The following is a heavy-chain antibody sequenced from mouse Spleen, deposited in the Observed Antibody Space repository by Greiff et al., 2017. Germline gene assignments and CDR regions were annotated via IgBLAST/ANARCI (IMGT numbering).Heavy chain of an antibody. D-gene: IGHD2-1*01. CDR1: GYTFTSYW. CDR3: ARFYYGNYEYFDV. Sequence: QVQLQQPGAELVMPGASVKLSCKASGYTFTSYWMHWVKQRPGQGLEWIGEIDPSDSYTNYNQKFKGKATLTVDKSSSTAYMQLSSLTYEDSAVYYCARFYYGNYEYFDVWGTGTTVTVSS. CDR2: IDPSDSYT. V-gene: IGHV1-69*01. J-gene: IGHJ1*03.